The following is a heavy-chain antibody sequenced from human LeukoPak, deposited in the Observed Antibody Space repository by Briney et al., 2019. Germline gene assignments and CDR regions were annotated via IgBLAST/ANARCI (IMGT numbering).Heavy chain of an antibody. Sequence: SQTLSLTCTVSGGSISSGGYYWNWIRQPPGKGLEWIGYIYYTGSTNYNPSLKSRVTISVDTSKKQFSLKLSSVTAADTAVYYCARGGSRQISSSDFDYWGQGTLVTVSS. J-gene: IGHJ4*02. CDR2: IYYTGST. D-gene: IGHD6-6*01. V-gene: IGHV4-61*08. CDR1: GGSISSGGYY. CDR3: ARGGSRQISSSDFDY.